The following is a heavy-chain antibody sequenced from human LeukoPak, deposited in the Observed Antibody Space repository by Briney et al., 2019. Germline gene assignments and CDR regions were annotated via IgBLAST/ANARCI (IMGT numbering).Heavy chain of an antibody. CDR2: ISGSGGST. J-gene: IGHJ4*02. Sequence: GGSLRLSCAASGFTFSSYAMSWVRQAPGKGLEWVSAISGSGGSTYYADSVKGRFTISRDNSKNTLYLQMNSLRAEDTAVYYCPKHPYYDILTGYYRSYFDYWGQGTLVTVSS. D-gene: IGHD3-9*01. V-gene: IGHV3-23*01. CDR1: GFTFSSYA. CDR3: PKHPYYDILTGYYRSYFDY.